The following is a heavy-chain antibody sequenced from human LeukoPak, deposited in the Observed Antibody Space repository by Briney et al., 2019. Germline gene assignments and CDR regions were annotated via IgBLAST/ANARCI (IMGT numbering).Heavy chain of an antibody. V-gene: IGHV3-30*02. CDR2: IRYDGSNK. Sequence: GGSLRLSCAASGFTFSSYGMHWVRQAPGKGLEWVAFIRYDGSNKYYADSVKGRFTISRDNSKNTLYLQMNSLRIEDTGFYYCTRDMIRGVPDYIDYWGQGTLVTVSS. D-gene: IGHD3-10*01. J-gene: IGHJ4*02. CDR3: TRDMIRGVPDYIDY. CDR1: GFTFSSYG.